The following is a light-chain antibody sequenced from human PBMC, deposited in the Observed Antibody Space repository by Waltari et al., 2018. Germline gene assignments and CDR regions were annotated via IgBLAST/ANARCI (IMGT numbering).Light chain of an antibody. CDR1: QRINNR. V-gene: IGKV1-39*01. Sequence: DVQMTPSPSSLSPSLGDRVVLTCRASQRINNRLNWYQQKPGKAPNLLIYAASTWQNGVPLRFSGTGSGTDYTLTISSLQPEDFATYYCQQSYISPRTFGQGAKVEI. J-gene: IGKJ2*02. CDR3: QQSYISPRT. CDR2: AAS.